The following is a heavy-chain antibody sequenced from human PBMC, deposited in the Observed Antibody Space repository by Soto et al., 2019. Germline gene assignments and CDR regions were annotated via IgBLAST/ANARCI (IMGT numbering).Heavy chain of an antibody. D-gene: IGHD3-3*01. J-gene: IGHJ4*02. CDR3: ARSPWTGYRREVPEDY. V-gene: IGHV3-7*01. Sequence: EVQLVESGGGLVQPGGSLRLSCAASGFTFSSYWMSWVRQAPGKGLEWVANIKQDGSEKYYVDFVKGRFTISRDNAKNSLYLQMNSLRAEDTAVYYCARSPWTGYRREVPEDYWGQGTLVTVSS. CDR2: IKQDGSEK. CDR1: GFTFSSYW.